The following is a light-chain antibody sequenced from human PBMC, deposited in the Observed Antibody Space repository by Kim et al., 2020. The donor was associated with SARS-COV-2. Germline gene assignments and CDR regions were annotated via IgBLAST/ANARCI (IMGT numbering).Light chain of an antibody. CDR2: TAS. V-gene: IGKV1-39*01. Sequence: SASVGDSVTITCRASRDIRTYLNWYQQKPGKAPKLLIYTASNLQSGVPSRFSGSGSGTDFTLTINSLQAEDFATYCCQQSFITPYTFGQGTKLEI. J-gene: IGKJ2*01. CDR1: RDIRTY. CDR3: QQSFITPYT.